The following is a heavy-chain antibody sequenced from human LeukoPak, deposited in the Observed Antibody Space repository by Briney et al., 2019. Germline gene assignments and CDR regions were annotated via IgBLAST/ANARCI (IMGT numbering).Heavy chain of an antibody. V-gene: IGHV1-2*02. CDR2: INPHSGDT. D-gene: IGHD5-12*01. CDR1: GYTFTGYY. Sequence: ASVKVSCKASGYTFTGYYIHWVRQAPGQGLEWMGWINPHSGDTNYAQKFQGRVTMTRDTSTSTAYMEVSRLRSDDTAVYYCAKDMRSRGYSGYDCFDYWGQGTLVTVSS. J-gene: IGHJ4*02. CDR3: AKDMRSRGYSGYDCFDY.